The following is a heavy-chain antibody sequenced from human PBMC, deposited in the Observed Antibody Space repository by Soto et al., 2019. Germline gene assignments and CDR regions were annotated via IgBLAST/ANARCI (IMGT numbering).Heavy chain of an antibody. J-gene: IGHJ3*02. CDR2: ISAYNGNT. D-gene: IGHD3-22*01. CDR1: GYTFTSYG. V-gene: IGHV1-18*01. Sequence: ASLKVACKGSGYTFTSYGISWVRQAPGQGLEWMGWISAYNGNTNYAQKLQGRVTMTTDTSTSTAYMELRSLRSDDTAVYYCARDNYYDSSGYPVHDAFDIRGQGTMVTVPS. CDR3: ARDNYYDSSGYPVHDAFDI.